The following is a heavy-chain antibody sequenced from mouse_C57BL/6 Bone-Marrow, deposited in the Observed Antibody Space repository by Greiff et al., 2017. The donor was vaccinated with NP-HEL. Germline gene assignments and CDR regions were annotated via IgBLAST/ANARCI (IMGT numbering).Heavy chain of an antibody. D-gene: IGHD2-1*01. V-gene: IGHV14-4*01. CDR3: TTLLWSFAY. CDR2: IDPENGDT. Sequence: DVQLQESGAELVRPGASVKLSCTASGFNIKDDYMHWVKQRPEQGLEWIGWIDPENGDTEYASKFQGKATITADTSSNTAYLQLSSLTSEDTAVYYCTTLLWSFAYWGQGTLVTVSA. CDR1: GFNIKDDY. J-gene: IGHJ3*01.